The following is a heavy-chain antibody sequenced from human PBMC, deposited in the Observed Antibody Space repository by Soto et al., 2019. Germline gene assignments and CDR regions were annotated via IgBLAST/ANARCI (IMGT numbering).Heavy chain of an antibody. V-gene: IGHV3-48*03. D-gene: IGHD3-22*01. Sequence: EVQLVESGGALVQPGGSLRLSCAASRFTFSTYEMNWVRQAPGKGLEWVSYISTSGSTVYYADSVKGRFTISRDNTRNSLYLQMNSLRDEDTALYYCARRVITDYYYYGMDVWGQGTRVTVSS. CDR3: ARRVITDYYYYGMDV. J-gene: IGHJ6*02. CDR1: RFTFSTYE. CDR2: ISTSGSTV.